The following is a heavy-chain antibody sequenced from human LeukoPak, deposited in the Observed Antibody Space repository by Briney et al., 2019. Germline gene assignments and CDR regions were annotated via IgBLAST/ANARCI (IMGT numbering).Heavy chain of an antibody. D-gene: IGHD2-21*02. CDR2: IYYSGST. CDR3: ARASVVVTAIDY. V-gene: IGHV4-59*11. J-gene: IGHJ4*02. Sequence: ASETLSLTCTVSGGSISSHYWSWIRQPPGKGLEGIGYIYYSGSTNYNPSLKSRVTISVDTSKNQFSLKLSSVTAADTAVYYCARASVVVTAIDYWGQGTLVTVSS. CDR1: GGSISSHY.